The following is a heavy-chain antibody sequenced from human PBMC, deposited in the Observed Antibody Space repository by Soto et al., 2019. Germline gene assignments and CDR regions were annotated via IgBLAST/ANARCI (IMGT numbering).Heavy chain of an antibody. J-gene: IGHJ4*02. CDR2: IYYSGST. V-gene: IGHV4-30-4*01. D-gene: IGHD2-15*01. CDR3: ARNLGYCSGGSCSILDFDY. Sequence: QVQLQESGPGLVKPSQTLSLTCTVSGGSISSGDYYWSWIRQPPGKGLEWIGYIYYSGSTYYNPSLKSRVTISVDTSKNQFSLKQSSVTAADTAVYYCARNLGYCSGGSCSILDFDYWGQGTLVTVSS. CDR1: GGSISSGDYY.